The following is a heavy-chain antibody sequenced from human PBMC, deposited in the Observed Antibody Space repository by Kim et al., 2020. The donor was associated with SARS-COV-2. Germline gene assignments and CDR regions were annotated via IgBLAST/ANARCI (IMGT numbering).Heavy chain of an antibody. CDR3: ARHSRRWLQLQPYYFDY. J-gene: IGHJ4*02. D-gene: IGHD5-12*01. Sequence: GLEWIGSIYYSGSTYYTPSLKSRVTISVDTSKNQFSLKLSSVTAADTAVYYCARHSRRWLQLQPYYFDYWGQGTLVTVSS. V-gene: IGHV4-39*01. CDR2: IYYSGST.